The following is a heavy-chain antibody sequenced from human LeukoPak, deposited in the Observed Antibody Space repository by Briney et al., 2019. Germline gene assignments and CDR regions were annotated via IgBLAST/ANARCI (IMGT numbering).Heavy chain of an antibody. CDR3: AHSHPNLVYCTSTSCYNWFDP. D-gene: IGHD2-2*01. Sequence: ECGPTLAHPTRPRTLTCTLSGFSLRTGGGGGGWIHQPPAKALEWLALLNWDDDTRYNPSLKSRLTITKDTSKIQVVLKITNMDPVDTATYYCAHSHPNLVYCTSTSCYNWFDPRAREPWSPSP. V-gene: IGHV2-5*02. J-gene: IGHJ5*02. CDR2: LNWDDDT. CDR1: GFSLRTGGGG.